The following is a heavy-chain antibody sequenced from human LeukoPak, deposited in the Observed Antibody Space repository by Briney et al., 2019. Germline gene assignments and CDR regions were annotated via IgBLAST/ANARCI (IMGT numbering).Heavy chain of an antibody. CDR3: ARADSSGWYWGNPLAVSEFDY. CDR2: IDPNSGDT. Sequence: ASMRVSCKASGYTFTGYYIHWVRQAPGQGLQWMGWIDPNSGDTKYVQKFQGRVTMTRDTSISTAYMELSRLRSDDTAVYYCARADSSGWYWGNPLAVSEFDYWGQGTLVTVSS. CDR1: GYTFTGYY. V-gene: IGHV1-2*02. D-gene: IGHD6-19*01. J-gene: IGHJ4*02.